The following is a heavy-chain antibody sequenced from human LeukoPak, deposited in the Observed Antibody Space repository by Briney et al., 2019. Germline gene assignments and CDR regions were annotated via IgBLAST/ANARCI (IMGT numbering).Heavy chain of an antibody. D-gene: IGHD2-15*01. J-gene: IGHJ4*02. CDR1: GFTFSSYS. CDR3: ARDWVGGASCYDF. V-gene: IGHV3-21*01. Sequence: PGGSLRLSCAASGFTFSSYSMTWVRQAPGKGLEWVSSIISGTNYIYYADSVKGRVAISRDNAQTSLYLQMNSLRADDTAVYYCARDWVGGASCYDFWGQGTLVTVSS. CDR2: IISGTNYI.